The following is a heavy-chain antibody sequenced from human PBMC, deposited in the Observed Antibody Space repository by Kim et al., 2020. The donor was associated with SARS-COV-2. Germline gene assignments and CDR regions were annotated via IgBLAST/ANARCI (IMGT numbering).Heavy chain of an antibody. D-gene: IGHD6-13*01. J-gene: IGHJ4*02. Sequence: SETLSLTCAVYGGSFSGYYWSWIRQPPGKGLEWIGEINHSGSTNYNPSLKSRVTISVDTSKNQFSLKLSSVTAADTAVYYCARTYSSSWYSDYWGQGTLVTVSS. V-gene: IGHV4-34*01. CDR3: ARTYSSSWYSDY. CDR1: GGSFSGYY. CDR2: INHSGST.